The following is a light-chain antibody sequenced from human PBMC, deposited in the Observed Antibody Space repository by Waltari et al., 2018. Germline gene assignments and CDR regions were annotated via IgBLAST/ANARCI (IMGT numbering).Light chain of an antibody. Sequence: QSALTQPASVSGSPGQLITISCTGISSDFRKYNLVSWYPPHPGEAPKLIIYEDIKRPAVVSNRFSGSKSGETASLPIAGLQAEDESDYYCCSYAGVSPWVFGGGTKVTVL. V-gene: IGLV2-23*01. J-gene: IGLJ3*02. CDR3: CSYAGVSPWV. CDR1: SSDFRKYNL. CDR2: EDI.